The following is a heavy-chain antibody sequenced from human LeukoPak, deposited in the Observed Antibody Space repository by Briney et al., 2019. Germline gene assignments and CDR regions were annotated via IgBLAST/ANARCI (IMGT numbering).Heavy chain of an antibody. CDR2: VYTSGST. Sequence: SETLSLTCTVSGGSISSYYWSWIRQPAGKGLEYIGRVYTSGSTNYNPSLKSRVTISVDTSKNQFSLKLSSVTAADTAMYYCARLGATARFDYWGQGTLVTVSS. CDR3: ARLGATARFDY. J-gene: IGHJ4*02. CDR1: GGSISSYY. V-gene: IGHV4-4*07. D-gene: IGHD1-26*01.